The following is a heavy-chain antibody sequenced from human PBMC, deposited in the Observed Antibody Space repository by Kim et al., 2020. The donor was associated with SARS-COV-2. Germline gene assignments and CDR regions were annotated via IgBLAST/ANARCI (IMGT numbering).Heavy chain of an antibody. CDR3: TRLGFGSGRHEVIDY. V-gene: IGHV3-73*01. D-gene: IGHD3-10*01. Sequence: GGSLRLSCAASGFTFSGSAMHWVRQASGKGLEWVGRIRSKANSYATAYAASVKGRFTISRDDSKNTAYLQMNSLKTEDTAVYYCTRLGFGSGRHEVIDYWGQGTLVTVSS. CDR2: IRSKANSYAT. J-gene: IGHJ4*02. CDR1: GFTFSGSA.